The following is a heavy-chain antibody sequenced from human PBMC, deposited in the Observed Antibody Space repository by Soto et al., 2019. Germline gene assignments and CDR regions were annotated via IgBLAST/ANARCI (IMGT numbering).Heavy chain of an antibody. V-gene: IGHV1-2*02. CDR1: GYTFTAQY. CDR3: ARGDSRWVSLFDP. J-gene: IGHJ5*02. D-gene: IGHD6-13*01. CDR2: INPTTGAT. Sequence: ASVKVSCKASGYTFTAQYLHWVRKAPGEGLEWMGWINPTTGATRYAQKFQGRVTMTRDTSMSTAYLEVRSLRPDDTAVYYCARGDSRWVSLFDPWGQGSLVTVSS.